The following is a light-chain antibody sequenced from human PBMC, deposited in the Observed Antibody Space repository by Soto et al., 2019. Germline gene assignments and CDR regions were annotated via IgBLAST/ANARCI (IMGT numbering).Light chain of an antibody. CDR3: QQSGSSPFT. CDR2: GAS. V-gene: IGKV3-20*01. Sequence: EIVLTQSPGTLSLSPGDRATLSCRASQTVYSNSLAWYQQKPGQAPRLLIYGASNRATGIPDRFSGSGSGTDFTLAISRLEPEDFAVYYCQQSGSSPFTFGQGTKLEIK. CDR1: QTVYSNS. J-gene: IGKJ2*01.